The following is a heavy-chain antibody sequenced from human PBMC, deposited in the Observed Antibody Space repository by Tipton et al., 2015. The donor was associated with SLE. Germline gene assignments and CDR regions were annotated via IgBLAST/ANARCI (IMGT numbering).Heavy chain of an antibody. Sequence: LRLSCAVSGGSISSGGYSWSWIRQPPGKGLEWIGYIYHSGSTYYNPSLKSRVTISVDRSKNQFSLKLSSVTAADTAVYYCARGVTGTRGAFDYWAQGPLVTVSS. CDR2: IYHSGST. CDR3: ARGVTGTRGAFDY. J-gene: IGHJ4*02. D-gene: IGHD1-7*01. V-gene: IGHV4-30-2*01. CDR1: GGSISSGGYS.